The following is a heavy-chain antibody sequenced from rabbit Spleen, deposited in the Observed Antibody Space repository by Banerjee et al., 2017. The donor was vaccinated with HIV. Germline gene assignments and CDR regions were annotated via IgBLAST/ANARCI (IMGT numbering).Heavy chain of an antibody. V-gene: IGHV1S40*01. D-gene: IGHD8-1*01. CDR3: ARDIGTSFSTYGMDL. CDR1: GFSFSSSDY. CDR2: INAVTGKA. J-gene: IGHJ6*01. Sequence: QSLEESGGDLVKPGASLTLTCTASGFSFSSSDYMCWVRQAPGKGLEWISCINAVTGKAVYATWAKGRFTFSKTSSTTVTLQLTSLTAADTATYFCARDIGTSFSTYGMDLWGQGTLVTVS.